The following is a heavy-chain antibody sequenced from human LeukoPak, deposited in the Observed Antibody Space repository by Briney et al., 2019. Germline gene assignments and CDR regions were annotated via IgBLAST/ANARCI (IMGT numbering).Heavy chain of an antibody. Sequence: GGSLRLSCAASGFTFSMYWMSWVRQAPGKGLEWVANIKPDGSEKNYVDSVKGRFTISRDNAKNSLYLQMNSLRAEDTAVYYCARELREGSSGWFYYYYGMDVWGQGTTVTVSS. CDR1: GFTFSMYW. D-gene: IGHD6-19*01. J-gene: IGHJ6*02. V-gene: IGHV3-7*01. CDR2: IKPDGSEK. CDR3: ARELREGSSGWFYYYYGMDV.